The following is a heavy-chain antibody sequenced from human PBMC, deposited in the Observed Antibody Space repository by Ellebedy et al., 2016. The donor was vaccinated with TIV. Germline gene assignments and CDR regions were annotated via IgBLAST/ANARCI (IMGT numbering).Heavy chain of an antibody. D-gene: IGHD1-26*01. Sequence: GESLKISCEPSGFTFNYATHWVRQAPGKGLEWVAVISYSGTNKYYADSVKGRFTISRDNSKNMVYLEMNSLRAEDTAMYYCANKAGVTTGDWFDPWGQGTLVTVSS. CDR1: GFTFNYA. J-gene: IGHJ5*02. V-gene: IGHV3-30*18. CDR2: ISYSGTNK. CDR3: ANKAGVTTGDWFDP.